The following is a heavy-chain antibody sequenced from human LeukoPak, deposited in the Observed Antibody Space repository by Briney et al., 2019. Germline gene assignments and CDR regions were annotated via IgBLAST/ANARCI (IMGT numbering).Heavy chain of an antibody. D-gene: IGHD3/OR15-3a*01. J-gene: IGHJ4*02. CDR1: GVSLHRSF. V-gene: IGHV4-59*01. Sequence: PSETLSLTCVVSGVSLHRSFGTWVRQPPGKGLEWVGRIYSSGTTDYSPSLKGRLTISIDTSKNQFSLRLASMTAADTAVYFCGRRPAVDGPIDNWGQGILVAVSS. CDR2: IYSSGTT. CDR3: GRRPAVDGPIDN.